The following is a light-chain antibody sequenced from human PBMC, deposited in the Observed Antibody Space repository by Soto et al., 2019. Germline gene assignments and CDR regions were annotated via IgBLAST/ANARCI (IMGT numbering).Light chain of an antibody. Sequence: QSALTQPRSVSGSPGQSVTISCTGSSSDVGGYNYVSWYQQHPGKAPKFIIYDVNKRPSGVPDRFSGSKSGNTASLTISGLQAEDEADYYCCSYAGSYIFVFGGGTKVTVL. J-gene: IGLJ2*01. CDR3: CSYAGSYIFV. V-gene: IGLV2-11*01. CDR1: SSDVGGYNY. CDR2: DVN.